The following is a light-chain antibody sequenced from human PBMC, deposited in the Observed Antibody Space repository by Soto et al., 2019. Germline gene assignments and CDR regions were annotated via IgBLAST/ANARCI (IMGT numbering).Light chain of an antibody. Sequence: DIQLTQSPSSLSASVGDRVTITCRASQSISSYLNWYQQKPGKAPKLLIYAASSLQSGVPSKFSSSGFGTDFTLTISSLQTEDFATYYCQQNYSPPPITFGQGTRLEIK. CDR3: QQNYSPPPIT. CDR2: AAS. J-gene: IGKJ5*01. CDR1: QSISSY. V-gene: IGKV1-39*01.